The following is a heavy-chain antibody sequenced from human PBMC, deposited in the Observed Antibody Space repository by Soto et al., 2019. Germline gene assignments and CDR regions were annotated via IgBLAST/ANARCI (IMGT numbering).Heavy chain of an antibody. Sequence: PGGSLRLSCAASGFTFSSYSMNWVRQAPGKGLEWVSSISSSSSYIYYADSVKGRFTISRDNAKNSLYLQMNSLRAEDTAVYYCARDYRVAVVDPNVDAFDIWGQGTMVTVSS. V-gene: IGHV3-21*01. D-gene: IGHD6-19*01. J-gene: IGHJ3*02. CDR3: ARDYRVAVVDPNVDAFDI. CDR1: GFTFSSYS. CDR2: ISSSSSYI.